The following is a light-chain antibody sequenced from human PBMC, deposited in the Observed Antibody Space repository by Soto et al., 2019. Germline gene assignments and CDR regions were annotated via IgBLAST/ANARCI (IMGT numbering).Light chain of an antibody. CDR3: QQYGRSGA. CDR1: QSVSSSY. CDR2: GAS. Sequence: EIVLTQSPGTLSLSPGERATLSCRASQSVSSSYLAWYQQKPGQAPRLLIYGASSRATGIPDRFSGSGSGTDFTLTISRLEPEEFGVYYCQQYGRSGAFGEGTKVGIK. J-gene: IGKJ1*01. V-gene: IGKV3-20*01.